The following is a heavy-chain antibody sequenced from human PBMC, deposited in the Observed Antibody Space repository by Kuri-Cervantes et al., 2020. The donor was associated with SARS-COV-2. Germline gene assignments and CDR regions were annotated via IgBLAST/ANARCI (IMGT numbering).Heavy chain of an antibody. CDR3: VIGAGRNS. Sequence: LSLTCAGSGFSFSTHSMNWVRQAPGKGLEWTSYIGVGGTPIYYADSVRGRFTISRDNAKNSAYLQMSSLRNEETAIYYCVIGAGRNSWGQGTLVTVSS. CDR2: IGVGGTPI. V-gene: IGHV3-48*02. CDR1: GFSFSTHS. J-gene: IGHJ4*02. D-gene: IGHD3-10*01.